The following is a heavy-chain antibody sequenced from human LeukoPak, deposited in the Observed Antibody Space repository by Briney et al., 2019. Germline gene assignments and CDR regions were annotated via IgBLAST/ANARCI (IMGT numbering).Heavy chain of an antibody. CDR2: INPNSGGT. V-gene: IGHV1-2*02. D-gene: IGHD6-13*01. CDR3: ARDRHSSSHAFDI. Sequence: ASVKVSCKASGYTFTSYYMHCVRQAPGQGLEWMGWINPNSGGTNYAQKFQGRVTMTRDTSISTAYMELSRLRSDDTAVYYCARDRHSSSHAFDIWGQGTMVTVSS. J-gene: IGHJ3*02. CDR1: GYTFTSYY.